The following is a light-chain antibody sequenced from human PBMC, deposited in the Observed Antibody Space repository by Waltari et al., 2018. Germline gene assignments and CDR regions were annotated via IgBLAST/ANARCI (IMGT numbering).Light chain of an antibody. CDR3: CSYEGSYSMV. CDR1: SRNVGGYDF. V-gene: IGLV2-11*01. J-gene: IGLJ2*01. Sequence: QSALTQPRSVSGSPGQSVTIAGTGTSRNVGGYDFVSWYQQNPGKAPKLMIYDVNMRPSGVPDRFSGSKSGNTASLTISGLQAEDEADYYFCSYEGSYSMVFGGGTRLTVL. CDR2: DVN.